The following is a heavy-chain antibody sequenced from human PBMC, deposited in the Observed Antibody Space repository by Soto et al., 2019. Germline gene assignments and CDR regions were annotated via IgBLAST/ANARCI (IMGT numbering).Heavy chain of an antibody. V-gene: IGHV3-74*01. J-gene: IGHJ4*02. D-gene: IGHD4-17*01. Sequence: EVQLVESGGGLVQPGGSLRLSCAASGFTFSSYWMHWVRQTPGKGLVWVSRIDREGGDTAYADSVKGRFTISRDNAKNTLYLQMNSLRAEDTAVYYCARATTTVTTRPTLGYWGQGTLVTVSS. CDR3: ARATTTVTTRPTLGY. CDR1: GFTFSSYW. CDR2: IDREGGDT.